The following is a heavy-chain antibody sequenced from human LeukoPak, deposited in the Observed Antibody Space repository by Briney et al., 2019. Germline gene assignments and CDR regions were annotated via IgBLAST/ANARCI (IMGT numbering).Heavy chain of an antibody. CDR2: IYHSGST. V-gene: IGHV4-38-2*02. CDR1: GYSISSGYY. J-gene: IGHJ4*02. CDR3: ARDRQIGSWPFFDY. Sequence: SETLSLTCTVSGYSISSGYYWGWIRPPPGKGLEWIGSIYHSGSTYYNPSLKSRVTISVDTSKNQFSLKLSSVTAADTAVYYCARDRQIGSWPFFDYWGQGTLVTVSS. D-gene: IGHD2-15*01.